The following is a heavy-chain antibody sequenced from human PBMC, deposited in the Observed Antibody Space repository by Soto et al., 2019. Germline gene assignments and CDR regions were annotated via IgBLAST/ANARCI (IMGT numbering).Heavy chain of an antibody. D-gene: IGHD6-13*01. V-gene: IGHV1-69*12. CDR2: IVPIFRTA. CDR1: GDTFSNYV. J-gene: IGHJ3*02. Sequence: QVQLVQSGAEVKKPGSSVKVACKVSGDTFSNYVINWVRQAPGQGLEWMGAIVPIFRTANYAQKFQGRVTITADEFTITAYIELRGLRSDDTATYYCARETSAPGTFREDASDIWGQGTLVTVSS. CDR3: ARETSAPGTFREDASDI.